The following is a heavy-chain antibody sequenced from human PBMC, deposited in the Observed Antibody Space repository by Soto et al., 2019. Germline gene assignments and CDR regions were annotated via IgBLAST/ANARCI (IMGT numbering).Heavy chain of an antibody. CDR2: IYSSGST. CDR1: GGSVSSDTHY. J-gene: IGHJ6*02. D-gene: IGHD2-2*02. V-gene: IGHV4-61*01. Sequence: SGTLSLTCTVSGGSVSSDTHYWSWIRQPPGKRLEWIGCIYSSGSTTYNPSLTSRVTMSVDTSKNQFSLKLRSVIVADTAVYHCARFVRSCSGTTCYTRADVWGQGTTVTVSS. CDR3: ARFVRSCSGTTCYTRADV.